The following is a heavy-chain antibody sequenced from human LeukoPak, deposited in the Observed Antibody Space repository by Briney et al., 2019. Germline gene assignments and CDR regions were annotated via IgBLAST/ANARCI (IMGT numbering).Heavy chain of an antibody. CDR3: ARGLWDSSGYYSQYYYYYGMDV. D-gene: IGHD3-22*01. V-gene: IGHV3-30-3*01. CDR2: ISYDGSNK. CDR1: GFTFSSYT. Sequence: GGSLRLSCAASGFTFSSYTMHWVRQAPGKGLEWVAVISYDGSNKYNADSVKGRFTISRDNSKNTLYLQRNSMRAEDTAVYYCARGLWDSSGYYSQYYYYYGMDVWGQGTTVTVSS. J-gene: IGHJ6*02.